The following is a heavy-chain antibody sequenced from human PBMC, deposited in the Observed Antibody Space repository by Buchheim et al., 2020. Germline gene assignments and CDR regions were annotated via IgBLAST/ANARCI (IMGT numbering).Heavy chain of an antibody. CDR2: ISHNGDNT. J-gene: IGHJ4*02. V-gene: IGHV1-46*01. CDR3: ARDLLAYGSEAYFGY. D-gene: IGHD3-10*01. CDR1: GYTFSSYY. Sequence: QVQLVQSGAEVKKPGASVKLSCKASGYTFSSYYMHWVRQAPGQGLEWMGMISHNGDNTNYAQNFQGRVTMTRDTSTSTLYLELNRLRSEDTAIYYCARDLLAYGSEAYFGYWGQGTL.